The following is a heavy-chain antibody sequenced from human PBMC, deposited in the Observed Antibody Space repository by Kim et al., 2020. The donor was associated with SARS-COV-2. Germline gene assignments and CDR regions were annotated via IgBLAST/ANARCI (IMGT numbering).Heavy chain of an antibody. V-gene: IGHV3-64*04. CDR3: ARESYGMDV. Sequence: GGSTLTTDSVKGIYTISRDNSKNTLYLQMHSPRAEDTAVDYCARESYGMDVWGQGTTVTVSS. CDR2: GGST. J-gene: IGHJ6*02.